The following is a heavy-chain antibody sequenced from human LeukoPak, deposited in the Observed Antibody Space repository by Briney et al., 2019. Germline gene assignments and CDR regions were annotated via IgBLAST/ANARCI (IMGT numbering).Heavy chain of an antibody. CDR1: GYTFTDYY. J-gene: IGHJ4*02. V-gene: IGHV1-2*02. Sequence: ASVKVSCKGSGYTFTDYYIHWVRQAPGQGLEWMGWVGPKTGTTNYAQSFQGRVTMTRDTSITTAYMEMTRLTSDGTAVYYCARVSGYGEPYFNLWGQGTLLTVSS. CDR2: VGPKTGTT. CDR3: ARVSGYGEPYFNL. D-gene: IGHD4-17*01.